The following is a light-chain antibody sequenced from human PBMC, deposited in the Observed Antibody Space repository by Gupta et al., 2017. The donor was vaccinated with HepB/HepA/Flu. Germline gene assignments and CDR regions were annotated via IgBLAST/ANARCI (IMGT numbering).Light chain of an antibody. CDR1: SSDIGSYNR. CDR3: TSFTSSNTWV. CDR2: EDN. Sequence: QSALTQPPSVSGSPGQSVTISCTGTSSDIGSYNRVSWCQQPPGTAPTLIIYEDNNRPSGVPDRFSGSKSGNTAFLTISGLQAEDEGDYYCTSFTSSNTWVFGGGTSLTVL. J-gene: IGLJ3*02. V-gene: IGLV2-18*02.